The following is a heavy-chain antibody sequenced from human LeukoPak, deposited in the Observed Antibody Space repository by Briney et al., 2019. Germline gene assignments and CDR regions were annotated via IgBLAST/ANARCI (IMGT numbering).Heavy chain of an antibody. J-gene: IGHJ4*02. V-gene: IGHV4-34*01. CDR2: INHSGST. D-gene: IGHD3-3*01. Sequence: SETLSLTCAVYGGSFGGYYWSWIRQPPGKGLEWIGEINHSGSTNYNPSLKSRVTISVDTSKNQFSLKLSSVTAADTAVYYCARVSRSGYYPYYFDYWGQGTLVTVSS. CDR3: ARVSRSGYYPYYFDY. CDR1: GGSFGGYY.